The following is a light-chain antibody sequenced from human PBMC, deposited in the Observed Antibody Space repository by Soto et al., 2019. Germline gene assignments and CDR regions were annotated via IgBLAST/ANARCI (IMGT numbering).Light chain of an antibody. CDR1: QSVGSN. Sequence: DIVMTQSPATLSVSPGERASLSCRASQSVGSNLAWYQQTAGQAPRLLIYGASTRATGIPARFSGSGSGTEITLTISSLQSEDFAVYSCQQYTSWPYTFGQGTRLEIK. J-gene: IGKJ2*01. CDR2: GAS. V-gene: IGKV3-15*01. CDR3: QQYTSWPYT.